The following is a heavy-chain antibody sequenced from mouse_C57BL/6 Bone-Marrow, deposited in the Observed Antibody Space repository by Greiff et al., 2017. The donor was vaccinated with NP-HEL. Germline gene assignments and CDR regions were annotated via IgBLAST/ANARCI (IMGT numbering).Heavy chain of an antibody. CDR3: ASPVWLLRAWFVY. V-gene: IGHV5-17*01. CDR2: ISSGSSTI. Sequence: EVKLMESGGGLVKPGGSLKLSCAASGFTFSDYGMHWVRQAPEKGLEWVAYISSGSSTIYYADTVKGRFTISRDNATTTLLMQMTSLRSEDTAMYYSASPVWLLRAWFVYWGQGTLVTVSA. CDR1: GFTFSDYG. D-gene: IGHD2-2*01. J-gene: IGHJ3*01.